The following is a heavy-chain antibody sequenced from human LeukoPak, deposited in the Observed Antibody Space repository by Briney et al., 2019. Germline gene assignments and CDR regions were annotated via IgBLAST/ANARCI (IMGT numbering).Heavy chain of an antibody. J-gene: IGHJ3*02. V-gene: IGHV1-2*02. CDR3: ARLLAGGNAFDI. CDR1: GYTFTGNY. Sequence: GASMKVSCKASGYTFTGNYIHWVRQAPGQGLEWMGWINPNSGGTKYAQKFQGRVTLTGDTSITTAYLDLASLTSDDTAVYYCARLLAGGNAFDIWGQGTMLAVSS. D-gene: IGHD3-16*01. CDR2: INPNSGGT.